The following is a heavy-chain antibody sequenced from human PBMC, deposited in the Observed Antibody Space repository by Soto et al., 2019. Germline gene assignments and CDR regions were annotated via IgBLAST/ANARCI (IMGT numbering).Heavy chain of an antibody. CDR3: ARARKIRFLEWFLRDYYYYYMDV. V-gene: IGHV1-8*01. D-gene: IGHD3-3*01. CDR2: MNPNSGNT. Sequence: ASVKVSCKASGYTFTSYDINWVRQATGQGLEWMGWMNPNSGNTGYAQKFQGRVTMTRNTSISTAYMELSSLRSEDTAVYYCARARKIRFLEWFLRDYYYYYMDVWGKGTTVTVSS. CDR1: GYTFTSYD. J-gene: IGHJ6*03.